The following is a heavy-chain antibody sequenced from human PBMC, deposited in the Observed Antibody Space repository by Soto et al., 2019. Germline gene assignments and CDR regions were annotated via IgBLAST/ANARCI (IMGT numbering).Heavy chain of an antibody. J-gene: IGHJ4*02. V-gene: IGHV3-33*01. D-gene: IGHD1-26*01. CDR3: AVSGIYPRDFDY. CDR1: GFTFSSYG. CDR2: IWYDGSNK. Sequence: QVQLVESGGGVVQPGRSLRLSCAASGFTFSSYGMHWVRQAPGKGLEWVAVIWYDGSNKYYADSVKGRFTISRDNSQNTLYLQMNSLRAEDTAVYYCAVSGIYPRDFDYWGQGTLVTVSS.